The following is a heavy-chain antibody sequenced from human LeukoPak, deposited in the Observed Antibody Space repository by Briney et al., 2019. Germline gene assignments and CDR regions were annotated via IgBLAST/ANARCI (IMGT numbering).Heavy chain of an antibody. CDR2: ISSSSSYI. V-gene: IGHV3-21*01. CDR3: ARSSEWSDLYYFDY. D-gene: IGHD3-3*01. Sequence: GGSLRLSCAASGFTFSSYSMNWVRQAPGKGLEWVSSISSSSSYIYYADSVKGRFTISRDNAKNSLYLQMNSLRAEDTAVYYCARSSEWSDLYYFDYWGQGTLVAVSS. J-gene: IGHJ4*02. CDR1: GFTFSSYS.